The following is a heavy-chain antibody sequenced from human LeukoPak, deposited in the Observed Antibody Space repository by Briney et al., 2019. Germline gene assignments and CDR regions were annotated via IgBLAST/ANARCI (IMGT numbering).Heavy chain of an antibody. J-gene: IGHJ6*02. D-gene: IGHD2-15*01. V-gene: IGHV1-69*13. Sequence: PVKVSCKASGGTFSSYAISWVRQAPGQGLEWMGGIIPIFGTANYAQKFQGRVTITADESTSTAYMELSSLRSEDTAVYYCARDILTRYGMDVWGQGTTVTVSS. CDR2: IIPIFGTA. CDR3: ARDILTRYGMDV. CDR1: GGTFSSYA.